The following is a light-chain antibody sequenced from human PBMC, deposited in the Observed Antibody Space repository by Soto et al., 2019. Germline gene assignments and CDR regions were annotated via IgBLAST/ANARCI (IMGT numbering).Light chain of an antibody. Sequence: DIQMTQSPSTLSASVGDRVTITCRASQSISSWLAWYQQKPGKAPKFLIYDASSLESGVPSRFSGSGSGTEFTLTISSLQADDFATYYCQQYNSYSVTFGQGTKV. V-gene: IGKV1-5*01. CDR1: QSISSW. J-gene: IGKJ1*01. CDR2: DAS. CDR3: QQYNSYSVT.